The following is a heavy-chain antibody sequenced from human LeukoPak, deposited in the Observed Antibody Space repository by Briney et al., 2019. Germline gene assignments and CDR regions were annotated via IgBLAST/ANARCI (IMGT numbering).Heavy chain of an antibody. J-gene: IGHJ5*01. CDR1: GYTFTSYG. Sequence: GASVKVSCKASGYTFTSYGISWVRQAPGQGLEWMGWISAYNGNTNYAQKLQGRVTMTTDTSTSTAYMELRSLRSDDTAVYYCARDGLGSTSWQNWFDSWGQGTLVTVSS. V-gene: IGHV1-18*01. D-gene: IGHD2-2*01. CDR2: ISAYNGNT. CDR3: ARDGLGSTSWQNWFDS.